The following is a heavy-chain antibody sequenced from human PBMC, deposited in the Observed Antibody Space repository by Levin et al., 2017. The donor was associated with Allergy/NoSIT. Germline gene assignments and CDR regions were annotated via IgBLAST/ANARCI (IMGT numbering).Heavy chain of an antibody. V-gene: IGHV4-59*08. CDR1: GGSISSYY. CDR3: ARQGEYYDFWSGYSSDAFDI. CDR2: IYYSGST. J-gene: IGHJ3*02. D-gene: IGHD3-3*01. Sequence: SETLSLTCTVSGGSISSYYWSWIRQPPGKGLEWIGYIYYSGSTNYNPSLKSRVTISVDTSKNQFSLKLSSVTAADTAVYYCARQGEYYDFWSGYSSDAFDIWGQGTMVTVSS.